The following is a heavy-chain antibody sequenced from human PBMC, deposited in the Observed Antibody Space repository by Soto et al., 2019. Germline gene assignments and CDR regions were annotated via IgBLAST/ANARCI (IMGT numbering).Heavy chain of an antibody. CDR3: ARGVGGSGLNWFER. CDR1: GSSIIGYY. CDR2: IHYSGSA. D-gene: IGHD6-19*01. J-gene: IGHJ5*02. Sequence: SETLSLTCTFSGSSIIGYYWTWIRQSPERGLEWIGYIHYSGSANYNPSLNSRLTMSVERSKSQFSMKLASVTAADTAVYYCARGVGGSGLNWFERWGEGKLVTVSA. V-gene: IGHV4-59*12.